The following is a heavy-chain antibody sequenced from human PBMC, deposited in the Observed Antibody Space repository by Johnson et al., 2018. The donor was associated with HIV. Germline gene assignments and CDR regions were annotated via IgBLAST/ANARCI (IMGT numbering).Heavy chain of an antibody. Sequence: VQLVESGGGEVQPGRSLRLSCAASGFTFSGYGMHWVRQAPGKGLEWVSYISSSGSTIYYADSVKGRFTISRDNAKNSLYLQMNSLRAEDTAVYYCARLGIVVVTPLDAFDIWGQGTMVTVSS. D-gene: IGHD3-22*01. V-gene: IGHV3-48*04. CDR3: ARLGIVVVTPLDAFDI. CDR2: ISSSGSTI. CDR1: GFTFSGYG. J-gene: IGHJ3*02.